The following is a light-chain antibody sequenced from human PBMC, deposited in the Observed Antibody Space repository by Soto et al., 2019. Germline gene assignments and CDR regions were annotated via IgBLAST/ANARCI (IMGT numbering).Light chain of an antibody. V-gene: IGLV2-11*01. Sequence: QSVLTQPRSVSGSPGQSVTISCTGTSSDVGGYNYVSWYQQHPGEAPKLMIYDVSERPSGVPDRFSGSKSGNTASLTISGLQAEDEANYYCCSYAGSYTWVFGGGTKLTVL. CDR3: CSYAGSYTWV. CDR2: DVS. J-gene: IGLJ3*02. CDR1: SSDVGGYNY.